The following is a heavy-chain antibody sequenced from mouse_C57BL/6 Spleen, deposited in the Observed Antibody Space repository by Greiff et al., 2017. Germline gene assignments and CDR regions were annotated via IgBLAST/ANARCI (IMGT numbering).Heavy chain of an antibody. Sequence: QVQLQQSGAELVKPGASVKISCKASGYAFSSYWMNWVKQRPGKGLEWIGQIYPGDGDTNYNGKFKGKATLTADKSSSTAYMQLSSLTSEDSAVYFCAREGLINTVVAPYFDYWGQGTTLTVSS. CDR2: IYPGDGDT. CDR1: GYAFSSYW. V-gene: IGHV1-80*01. J-gene: IGHJ2*01. CDR3: AREGLINTVVAPYFDY. D-gene: IGHD1-1*01.